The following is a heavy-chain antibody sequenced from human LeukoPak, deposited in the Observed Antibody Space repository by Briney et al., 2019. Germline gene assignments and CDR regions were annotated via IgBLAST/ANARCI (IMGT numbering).Heavy chain of an antibody. CDR1: GFTFSNYG. CDR2: IRHDGNSK. V-gene: IGHV3-30*02. J-gene: IGHJ4*02. D-gene: IGHD2-15*01. Sequence: HPGGSLRLSCAASGFTFSNYGMHWVRQTPGKGLEWVAFIRHDGNSKLYADSLEGRFTISRDNSRNAMYLQMDSLRDEDTAVYYCAKGYLGLCTGGTCFNFDYWGRGTLVTVSS. CDR3: AKGYLGLCTGGTCFNFDY.